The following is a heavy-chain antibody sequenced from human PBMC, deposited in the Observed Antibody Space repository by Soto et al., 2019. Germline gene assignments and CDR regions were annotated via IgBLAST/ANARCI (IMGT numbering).Heavy chain of an antibody. Sequence: QVQLVQSGAEVKKPGASVKVSCKASGYTFTSYDINWVRQATGQGLEWMGWMNPNSGNTGHAQKCQCRVTMTRNTSISTAYMELSSLRSEDTAVYYCARAPPMTTVTMEDNWFVTWGQVTLVTVSS. D-gene: IGHD4-17*01. CDR3: ARAPPMTTVTMEDNWFVT. J-gene: IGHJ5*02. V-gene: IGHV1-8*01. CDR2: MNPNSGNT. CDR1: GYTFTSYD.